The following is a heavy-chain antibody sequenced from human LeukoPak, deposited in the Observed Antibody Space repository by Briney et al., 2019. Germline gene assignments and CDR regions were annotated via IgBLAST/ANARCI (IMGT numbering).Heavy chain of an antibody. D-gene: IGHD3-10*01. V-gene: IGHV1-69*05. CDR1: GGTFSSHA. Sequence: GASVKVSCKASGGTFSSHAISWVRQAPGQGLEWMGGIIPIFGTANYAQKLQGRVTMTTDTSTSTAYMELRSLRSDDTAVYYCARDTGRSVPYYYYYGMDVWGQGTTVTVSS. J-gene: IGHJ6*02. CDR3: ARDTGRSVPYYYYYGMDV. CDR2: IIPIFGTA.